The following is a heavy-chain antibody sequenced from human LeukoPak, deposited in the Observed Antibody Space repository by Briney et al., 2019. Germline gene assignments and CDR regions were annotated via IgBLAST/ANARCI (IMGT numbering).Heavy chain of an antibody. D-gene: IGHD6-6*01. Sequence: SVKVSCKASGGTFSSYAISWVRQAPGQGLEWMGGIIPIFGTANYAQKFQGRVTMTRNTSISTAYMELSSLRSEDTAVYYCARVERVVAARRLGGYYFDYWGQGTLVIVSS. CDR3: ARVERVVAARRLGGYYFDY. V-gene: IGHV1-69*05. J-gene: IGHJ4*02. CDR1: GGTFSSYA. CDR2: IIPIFGTA.